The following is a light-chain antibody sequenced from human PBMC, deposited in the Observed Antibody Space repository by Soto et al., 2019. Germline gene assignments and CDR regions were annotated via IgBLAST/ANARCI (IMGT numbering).Light chain of an antibody. J-gene: IGLJ1*01. Sequence: QSALTQPPSVSGSPGQSVTISCTVTSSDVGSYNRVAWYQQPPGTAPKLMIYEVSNRPSGVPDRFSGSKSGNTASLTISWLQAEDEADYYCNTYTSSDSYVFGTGTKVTVL. V-gene: IGLV2-18*02. CDR2: EVS. CDR3: NTYTSSDSYV. CDR1: SSDVGSYNR.